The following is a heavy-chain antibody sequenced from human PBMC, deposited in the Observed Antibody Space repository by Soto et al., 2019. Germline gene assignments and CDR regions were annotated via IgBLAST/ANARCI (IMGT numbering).Heavy chain of an antibody. CDR3: ANYLRSTSFPYPRRTAFDI. Sequence: GGSLRLSCAASGFTFSSYAMSWVRQAPGKGLEWVSAISGSGGSTYYADSVKGRFTISRDNSKNTLYLQMNSLRAEDTAVYYCANYLRSTSFPYPRRTAFDIWGQGTMVTVSS. D-gene: IGHD2-2*01. J-gene: IGHJ3*02. V-gene: IGHV3-23*01. CDR1: GFTFSSYA. CDR2: ISGSGGST.